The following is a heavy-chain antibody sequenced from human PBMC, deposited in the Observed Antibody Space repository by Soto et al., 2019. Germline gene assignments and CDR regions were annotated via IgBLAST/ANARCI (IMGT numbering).Heavy chain of an antibody. J-gene: IGHJ6*02. D-gene: IGHD2-2*02. V-gene: IGHV3-15*01. Sequence: EVQLVESGGGLVKPGGSLRLSCAASGFTFSNAWMSWVRQAPGKGLEWVGRIKSKTDGGTTDYAAPVKGRFTISRDDSKNTLYLQMNSLKTEDTAVYYCTTRKEHYCSSTSCYTVYYYYGMDVWGQGTTVTVSS. CDR3: TTRKEHYCSSTSCYTVYYYYGMDV. CDR2: IKSKTDGGTT. CDR1: GFTFSNAW.